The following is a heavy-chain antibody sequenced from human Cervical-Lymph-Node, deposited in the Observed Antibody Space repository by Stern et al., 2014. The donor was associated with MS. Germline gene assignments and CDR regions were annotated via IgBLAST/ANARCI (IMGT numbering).Heavy chain of an antibody. CDR1: GYRFINNW. V-gene: IGHV5-51*03. CDR3: ARWSVACDS. Sequence: EVQLLESGAEVRKPGDSLKISCKTSGYRFINNWIAWVRQVPGQGLEWIGIIYPGDSDIRYSPSFQGHVTISVDKSISTAYLQWSSLKASDTAVYYCARWSVACDSWGQGALITVSS. J-gene: IGHJ4*02. CDR2: IYPGDSDI. D-gene: IGHD2-21*01.